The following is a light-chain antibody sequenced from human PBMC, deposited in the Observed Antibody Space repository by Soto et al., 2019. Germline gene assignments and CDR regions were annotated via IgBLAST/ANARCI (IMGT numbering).Light chain of an antibody. V-gene: IGLV1-44*01. Sequence: QAVVTQPPSLSGTPGQRVTISCSGSTSNIAGNTVHWYQHLPETAPKLLIYIDDQRPSGVPDRFSGSKPGTSASLAISGLQSEDEADYYCATWDDSLNAAVFGGGTQLTVL. CDR3: ATWDDSLNAAV. J-gene: IGLJ7*01. CDR1: TSNIAGNT. CDR2: IDD.